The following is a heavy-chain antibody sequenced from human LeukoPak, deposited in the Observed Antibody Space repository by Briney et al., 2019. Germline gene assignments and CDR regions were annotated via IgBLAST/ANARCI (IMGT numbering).Heavy chain of an antibody. Sequence: GGSLRLSCVASGFTFTSFYMSWVRQAPGKGLEWVAQINQDGTGQFYVDSVRGRFTTSRDNAKTSVHLQMDSLSAEDTGVYYCAKEGDEFRGYLDVWGKGTTVTVSS. J-gene: IGHJ6*04. V-gene: IGHV3-7*01. D-gene: IGHD5-12*01. CDR2: INQDGTGQ. CDR1: GFTFTSFY. CDR3: AKEGDEFRGYLDV.